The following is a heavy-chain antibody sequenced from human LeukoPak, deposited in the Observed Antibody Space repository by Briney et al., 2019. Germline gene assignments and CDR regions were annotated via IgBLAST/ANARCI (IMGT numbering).Heavy chain of an antibody. Sequence: PGGSLRLSCAASGFTFDDYAMHWVRQAPGKGLEWVSGISWNSGSIGYADSVKGRFTISRDNAKNSLYLQMNSLRAEDTAVYYCARELRPRSYDFWSGNSGAFDIWGQGTMVTVSS. D-gene: IGHD3-3*01. J-gene: IGHJ3*02. CDR3: ARELRPRSYDFWSGNSGAFDI. CDR2: ISWNSGSI. CDR1: GFTFDDYA. V-gene: IGHV3-9*01.